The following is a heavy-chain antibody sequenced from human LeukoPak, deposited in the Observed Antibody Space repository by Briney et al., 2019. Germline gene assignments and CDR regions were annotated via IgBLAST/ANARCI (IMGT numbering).Heavy chain of an antibody. V-gene: IGHV3-23*01. CDR2: ISGSGGST. Sequence: GGSLRLSCAASGFTFSSYAMSWVRQAPGKGLEWVSAISGSGGSTYYADSVKGRFTISRDNSKNTLYLQMNSLRAEDTAVYYCATYSSLNRREFQFWGQGTLLTVSS. J-gene: IGHJ1*01. D-gene: IGHD3-22*01. CDR1: GFTFSSYA. CDR3: ATYSSLNRREFQF.